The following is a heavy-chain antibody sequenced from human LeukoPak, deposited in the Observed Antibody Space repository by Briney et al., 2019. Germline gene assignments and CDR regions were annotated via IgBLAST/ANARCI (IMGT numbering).Heavy chain of an antibody. D-gene: IGHD3-22*01. CDR3: AKTGGYYDTSDLYRPDVFDI. CDR2: ISGTGGNT. Sequence: GGSLRLSCAASGFTFSNFAMSWVRQAPGKGLEWVSAISGTGGNTFYTDSVTGRFTISRDNSKNTLYVQMNSLRAEDTAVYYCAKTGGYYDTSDLYRPDVFDIWGQGTVVTVSS. J-gene: IGHJ3*02. V-gene: IGHV3-23*01. CDR1: GFTFSNFA.